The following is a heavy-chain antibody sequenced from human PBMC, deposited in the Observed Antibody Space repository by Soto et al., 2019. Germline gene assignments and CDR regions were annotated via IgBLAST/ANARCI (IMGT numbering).Heavy chain of an antibody. CDR2: INHSGIT. Sequence: SLTCAVYGGSFSGYYWSWIRQPPGKGLEWLGEINHSGITDYNPSLKSRITISIDTSKKQFSLKLNSVTAADTAVYYCAIGPRMWLAGGGYWGQGXQVTVYS. CDR1: GGSFSGYY. V-gene: IGHV4-34*01. D-gene: IGHD6-19*01. J-gene: IGHJ4*02. CDR3: AIGPRMWLAGGGY.